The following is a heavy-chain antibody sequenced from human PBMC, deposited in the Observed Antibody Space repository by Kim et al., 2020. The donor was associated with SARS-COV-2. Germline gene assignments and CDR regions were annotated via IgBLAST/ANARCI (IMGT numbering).Heavy chain of an antibody. J-gene: IGHJ4*02. V-gene: IGHV3-48*04. D-gene: IGHD1-26*01. Sequence: GGSLRLSCAASGFTFSTYSMNWVRQAPGKGLEWVSYISSSSSNMYYADSVKGRFTISRDNAKSSLYLQMNSLRAEDTAVYYCARRGGKSGSHQDYWGQGTLVTVSS. CDR2: ISSSSSNM. CDR1: GFTFSTYS. CDR3: ARRGGKSGSHQDY.